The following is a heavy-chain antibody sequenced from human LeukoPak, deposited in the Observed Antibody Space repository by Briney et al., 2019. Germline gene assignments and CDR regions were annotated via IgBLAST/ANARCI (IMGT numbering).Heavy chain of an antibody. D-gene: IGHD2/OR15-2a*01. Sequence: PGGSLRLSCAASGFTFSSYAMSWIRQAPGEGLEWVSAISGSGGSTYYADSVKGRFTISRDNSKNTLYLQMNSLRAEDTAVYYCAKDGRRGNTYYYYYGMDVWGQGTTVTVSS. CDR3: AKDGRRGNTYYYYYGMDV. CDR1: GFTFSSYA. V-gene: IGHV3-23*01. J-gene: IGHJ6*02. CDR2: ISGSGGST.